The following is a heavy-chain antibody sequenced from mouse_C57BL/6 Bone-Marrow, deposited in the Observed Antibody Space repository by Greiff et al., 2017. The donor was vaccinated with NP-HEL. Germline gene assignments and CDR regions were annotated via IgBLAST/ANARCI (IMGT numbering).Heavy chain of an antibody. CDR2: IDPENGDT. J-gene: IGHJ2*01. V-gene: IGHV14-4*01. Sequence: EVKLMESGAELVRPGASVKLSCTASGFNIKDDYMHWVKQRPEPGLEWIGWIDPENGDTEYASKFQGKATITADTSSNTAYLQLSSLTSEDTAVYYCTTGYDYFDYWGQGTTLTVSS. D-gene: IGHD2-3*01. CDR1: GFNIKDDY. CDR3: TTGYDYFDY.